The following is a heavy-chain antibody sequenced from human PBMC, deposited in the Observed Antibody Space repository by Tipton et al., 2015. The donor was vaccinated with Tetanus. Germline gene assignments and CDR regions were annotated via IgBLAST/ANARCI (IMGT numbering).Heavy chain of an antibody. CDR3: ARHTLRITMTDFDY. J-gene: IGHJ4*02. CDR2: IYYSGST. V-gene: IGHV4-39*01. CDR1: GGSISSSSYY. D-gene: IGHD3-22*01. Sequence: TLSLTCTASGGSISSSSYYWGWIRQPPGKGLEWIGSIYYSGSTYYNPSLKSRVTISVDTSKNQFSLKLSSVTAADTAVYYCARHTLRITMTDFDYWGQGTLVTVSS.